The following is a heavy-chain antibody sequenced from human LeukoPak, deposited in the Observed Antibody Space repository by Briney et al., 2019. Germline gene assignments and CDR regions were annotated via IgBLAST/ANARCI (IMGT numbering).Heavy chain of an antibody. J-gene: IGHJ4*02. V-gene: IGHV4-34*01. Sequence: SETLSLTCAVYGGSFSGYYWSWIRQPPGKGLEWIGEINHSGSTNYNPSLKSRVTISVDTSKNQFSLKLSSVTAADTAVYYCARSPVATPLMWGQGTLVTVSS. CDR3: ARSPVATPLM. CDR1: GGSFSGYY. D-gene: IGHD5-12*01. CDR2: INHSGST.